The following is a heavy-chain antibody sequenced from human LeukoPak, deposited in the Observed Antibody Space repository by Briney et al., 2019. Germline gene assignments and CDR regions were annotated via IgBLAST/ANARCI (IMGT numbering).Heavy chain of an antibody. Sequence: GASVKVSCKASGYTFISYDINWVRQATGQGLEWMGWMNPNSGNTGYAQKFQGRVTMTRNTSISTAYMELSSLRSEDTAVYYCARIVATIDLPDYWGQGTLVTVSS. D-gene: IGHD5-12*01. CDR2: MNPNSGNT. V-gene: IGHV1-8*01. J-gene: IGHJ4*02. CDR3: ARIVATIDLPDY. CDR1: GYTFISYD.